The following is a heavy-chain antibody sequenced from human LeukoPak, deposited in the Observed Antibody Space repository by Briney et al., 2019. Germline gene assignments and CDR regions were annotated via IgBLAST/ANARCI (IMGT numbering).Heavy chain of an antibody. Sequence: PGGSLRLSCAASGFTFSNYAMSWVRQAPGKGLEWVSLISADGGSTFYADSVRGRFSISRDNSKNSLYLQMNSLRTEDTAMYYCAKESGKFDYWGQGTLVAVSS. CDR3: AKESGKFDY. V-gene: IGHV3-43*02. CDR1: GFTFSNYA. J-gene: IGHJ4*02. CDR2: ISADGGST.